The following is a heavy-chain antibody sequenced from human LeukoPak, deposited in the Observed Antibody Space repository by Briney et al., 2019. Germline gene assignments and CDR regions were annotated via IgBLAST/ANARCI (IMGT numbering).Heavy chain of an antibody. CDR1: RYSFTRNW. Sequence: GESLKISCKGSRYSFTRNWIGWVRQMPGKGLEWMGIIYPGDSDTRYSPSFQGQVTISADKSISTAYLQWSSLKASDTAMYYCATPGVSRRTNYLDYWGQGTLVTVSS. V-gene: IGHV5-51*01. J-gene: IGHJ4*02. CDR2: IYPGDSDT. CDR3: ATPGVSRRTNYLDY.